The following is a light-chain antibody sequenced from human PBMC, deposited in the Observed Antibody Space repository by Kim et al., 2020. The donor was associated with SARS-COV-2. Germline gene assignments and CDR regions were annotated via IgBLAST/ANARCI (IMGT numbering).Light chain of an antibody. CDR3: WRYNGWPLT. J-gene: IGKJ4*01. Sequence: EIVMTQSPATLSASPGERVTLSCRASQDVSSKLGWYQQKPGQAPRLLIYGASTRASGVPARFSGSGSGTDFTLTITSLQSDDIAVYFCWRYNGWPLTFGGVTKLVIK. CDR2: GAS. CDR1: QDVSSK. V-gene: IGKV3D-15*01.